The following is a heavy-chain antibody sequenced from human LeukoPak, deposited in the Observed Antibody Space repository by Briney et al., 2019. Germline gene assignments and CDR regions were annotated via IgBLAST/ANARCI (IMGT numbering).Heavy chain of an antibody. CDR3: ARGPWGSTSHFDY. D-gene: IGHD7-27*01. V-gene: IGHV1-2*02. J-gene: IGHJ4*02. Sequence: GASVKVSCKTSGYSFTAFYIHWVRQAPGQGLEWMGWIHPRRGDTNYAQKFQGRVTMTRDTSISTAYMELSRLRSDDTAVYYCARGPWGSTSHFDYWGQGTLVTVSS. CDR1: GYSFTAFY. CDR2: IHPRRGDT.